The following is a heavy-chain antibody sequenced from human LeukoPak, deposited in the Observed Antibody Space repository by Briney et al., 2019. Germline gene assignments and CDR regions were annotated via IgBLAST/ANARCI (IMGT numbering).Heavy chain of an antibody. Sequence: GGSLRLSCAASGFIFSNYGMNWVRQAPGKGLEWVSLIYSGGAIRYADSVKGRFTISRDSSKNTLFLQMNDLTVEDTARYYCARRPGNWGQGILVTVSS. J-gene: IGHJ4*02. D-gene: IGHD1-14*01. CDR3: ARRPGN. V-gene: IGHV3-23*03. CDR2: IYSGGAI. CDR1: GFIFSNYG.